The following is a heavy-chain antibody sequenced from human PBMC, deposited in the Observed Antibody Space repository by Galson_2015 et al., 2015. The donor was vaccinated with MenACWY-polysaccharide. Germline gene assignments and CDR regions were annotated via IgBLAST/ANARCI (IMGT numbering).Heavy chain of an antibody. CDR3: AKRMTTVGAFDI. CDR1: GFTFSSCA. V-gene: IGHV3-23*01. J-gene: IGHJ3*02. Sequence: SLRLSCAASGFTFSSCAMSWVRQAPGKGLEWDSGISGSGGTTYYADSVKGRFTISRDNSKNTLYLQMNSLRAEDTAVYYCAKRMTTVGAFDIWGHGTMVTVSS. D-gene: IGHD4-23*01. CDR2: ISGSGGTT.